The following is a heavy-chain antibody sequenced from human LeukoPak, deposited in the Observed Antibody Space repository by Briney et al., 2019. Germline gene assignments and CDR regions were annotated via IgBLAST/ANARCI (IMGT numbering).Heavy chain of an antibody. D-gene: IGHD4-17*01. J-gene: IGHJ4*02. Sequence: SETLSLTCTVSGYSISSGFYWGWIRQPPGKGLEWIGSIYHSGSTYFNPSLKSRVTISVDTSNNQFSLKLSSVTAADAAVYYCAREVLATVTTFWFDLWGQGTLVTVSS. CDR2: IYHSGST. V-gene: IGHV4-38-2*02. CDR1: GYSISSGFY. CDR3: AREVLATVTTFWFDL.